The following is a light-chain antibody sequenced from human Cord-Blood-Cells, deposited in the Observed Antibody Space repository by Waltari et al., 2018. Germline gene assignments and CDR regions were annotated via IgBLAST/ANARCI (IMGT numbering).Light chain of an antibody. Sequence: DIQMTQSPSSLSASVGDRVTITCRASQSISSYLNWYQQKPGKAPKLLIYAASSLQSGVPSRFSGSGSGTDFTLTISSLQPEDFATYYCQQGYSTPRKTLFTFGPGTKWISN. CDR2: AAS. CDR1: QSISSY. V-gene: IGKV1-39*01. CDR3: QQGYSTPRKTLFT. J-gene: IGKJ3*01.